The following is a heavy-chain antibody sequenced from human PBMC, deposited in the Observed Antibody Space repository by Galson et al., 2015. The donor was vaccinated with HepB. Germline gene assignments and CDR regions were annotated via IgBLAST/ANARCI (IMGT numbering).Heavy chain of an antibody. J-gene: IGHJ4*02. D-gene: IGHD6-13*01. V-gene: IGHV1-3*01. CDR1: GYIFNNFA. CDR2: IAHNGQT. Sequence: SVKVSCKASGYIFNNFAIHWVRQAPGQRPEWMAWIAHNGQTKFSQRFQDRITLTRDKSASTAYMDLRSLSSGDTAMYYCATYGEAAERNYWGQGTLVTVSS. CDR3: ATYGEAAERNY.